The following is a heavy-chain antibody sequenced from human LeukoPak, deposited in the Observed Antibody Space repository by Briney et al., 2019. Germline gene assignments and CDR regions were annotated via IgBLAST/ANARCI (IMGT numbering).Heavy chain of an antibody. V-gene: IGHV3-11*01. Sequence: GGSLRLSCAASGFTFSDYYMSWIRQAPGKGLECVSYISSSGNTTYHADSVKGRFTISRDNAKNTLYPQMNSLRAEDTAVYYCANVLDSSGYFSPFDYWGQGTLVTVSS. CDR3: ANVLDSSGYFSPFDY. CDR2: ISSSGNTT. D-gene: IGHD3-22*01. J-gene: IGHJ4*02. CDR1: GFTFSDYY.